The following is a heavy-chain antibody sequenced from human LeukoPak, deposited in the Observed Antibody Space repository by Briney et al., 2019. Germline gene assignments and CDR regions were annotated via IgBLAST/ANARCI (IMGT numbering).Heavy chain of an antibody. CDR2: ISGSGGST. J-gene: IGHJ4*02. Sequence: GGSLRLSCAASGFTFSSYAMSWVRQAPGKGLEWVSAISGSGGSTYYADSVKGRFTISRDNSKNTPYLQMNSLRAEDTAVYYCAKDRVFGSSGYYFGLGVTFDYWGQGTLVTVSS. CDR1: GFTFSSYA. D-gene: IGHD3-22*01. V-gene: IGHV3-23*01. CDR3: AKDRVFGSSGYYFGLGVTFDY.